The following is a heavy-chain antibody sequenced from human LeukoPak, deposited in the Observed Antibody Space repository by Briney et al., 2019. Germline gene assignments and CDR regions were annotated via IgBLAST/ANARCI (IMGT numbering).Heavy chain of an antibody. D-gene: IGHD3-3*01. CDR3: VRESSVWSGQGIGRPLDV. CDR1: GFIVSSTH. Sequence: GGSLRLSCAASGFIVSSTHMSWVRQAPGKGLEWVCVIHNNGFTYYTDSVKGRFSVSRDNSKNTVYLQMNSLRAEDTAVYYCVRESSVWSGQGIGRPLDVWGKGTTVTVSS. V-gene: IGHV3-53*01. CDR2: IHNNGFT. J-gene: IGHJ6*04.